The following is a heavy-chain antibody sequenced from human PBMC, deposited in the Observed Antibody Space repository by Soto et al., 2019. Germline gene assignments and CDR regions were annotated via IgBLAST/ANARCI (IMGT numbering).Heavy chain of an antibody. CDR2: IYPGDSDT. CDR3: ARGDYDILSGDFKSYYVMDV. CDR1: GYSLTSYW. D-gene: IGHD3-9*01. Sequence: GESLKISCKGSGYSLTSYWIGWVRQMPGKGLEWMGIIYPGDSDTRYSPSFQGQVTISADKSIRTAYLQWSSLKASDTAIYYCARGDYDILSGDFKSYYVMDVWGQGTTVTVSS. J-gene: IGHJ6*02. V-gene: IGHV5-51*01.